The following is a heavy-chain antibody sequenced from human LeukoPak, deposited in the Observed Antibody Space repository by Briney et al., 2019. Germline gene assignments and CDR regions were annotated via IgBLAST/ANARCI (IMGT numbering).Heavy chain of an antibody. D-gene: IGHD5-18*01. CDR1: GDSFRIGFY. V-gene: IGHV4-38-2*02. Sequence: PSGTLSLTCTISGDSFRIGFYWAWIRQPPGKGLEWIGSIDHSGNIYYNASLKSRVTMSVDTSMNQFSLRLSSVTAADTAVFYCARDQEDSYGSFLFDYWGQGTLVTVSS. J-gene: IGHJ4*02. CDR2: IDHSGNI. CDR3: ARDQEDSYGSFLFDY.